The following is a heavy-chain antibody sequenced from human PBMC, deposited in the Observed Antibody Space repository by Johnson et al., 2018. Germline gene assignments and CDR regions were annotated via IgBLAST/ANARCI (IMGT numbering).Heavy chain of an antibody. CDR3: AKWGHYDFQLLGVGMDV. Sequence: VQLVESGGGLVQPGRSLRLSCAASGFTFDDYAMHWVRQAPGKGLEWVSGISWNSGSIGYADSVKGRFTISRDNAKNSLYLQMNSLRAEDTALYYCAKWGHYDFQLLGVGMDVWGQGTTVTVSS. V-gene: IGHV3-9*01. CDR2: ISWNSGSI. J-gene: IGHJ6*02. CDR1: GFTFDDYA. D-gene: IGHD2-2*01.